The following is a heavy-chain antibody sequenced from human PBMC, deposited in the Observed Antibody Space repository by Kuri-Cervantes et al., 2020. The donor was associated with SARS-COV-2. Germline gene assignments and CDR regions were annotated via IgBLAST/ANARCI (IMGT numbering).Heavy chain of an antibody. CDR2: IIPIFGTA. J-gene: IGHJ5*02. CDR1: GYTFTSYG. D-gene: IGHD3-10*01. V-gene: IGHV1-69*06. Sequence: SVKVSCKASGYTFTSYGISWVRQAPGQGLEWMGGIIPIFGTANYAQKFQGRVTITADKSTSTAYMELSSLRSEDTAVYYCARVRMVRGVISLRLSSYNWFDPWGQGTLVTVSS. CDR3: ARVRMVRGVISLRLSSYNWFDP.